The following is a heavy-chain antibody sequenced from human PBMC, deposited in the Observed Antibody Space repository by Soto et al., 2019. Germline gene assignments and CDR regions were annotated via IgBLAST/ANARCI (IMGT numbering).Heavy chain of an antibody. J-gene: IGHJ4*02. CDR1: GYTFTSYD. V-gene: IGHV1-8*01. CDR2: MNPNSGNT. Sequence: ASVKVSCKASGYTFTSYDINWVRQATGQGLEWMGWMNPNSGNTGYAQKFQGRVTMTRNTSISTAYMELSSLRSEDTAVYYCARGPVDEWLVKPFLDWGQGTLVTVSS. CDR3: ARGPVDEWLVKPFLD. D-gene: IGHD6-19*01.